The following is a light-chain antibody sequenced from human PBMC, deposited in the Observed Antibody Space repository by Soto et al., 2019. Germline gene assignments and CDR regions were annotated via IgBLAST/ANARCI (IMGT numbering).Light chain of an antibody. CDR3: QSYDGYDQV. J-gene: IGLJ3*02. V-gene: IGLV2-14*01. Sequence: QSALTQPASVSGSPGQSITISCTGTSSDVGGYNYVSWYQQYPGKAPKILIYEVTTRPSGVSDRFSGSKSGNTASLTISGLQAEDDADYYCQSYDGYDQVFGGGTKLTVL. CDR1: SSDVGGYNY. CDR2: EVT.